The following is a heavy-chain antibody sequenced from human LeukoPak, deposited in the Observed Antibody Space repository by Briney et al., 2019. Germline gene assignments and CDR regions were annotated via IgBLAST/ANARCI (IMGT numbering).Heavy chain of an antibody. Sequence: GSLNISCKSFGYSFTDHWVAWVRQMPGKGPEWMGIIYPGDSDTRYSPSFQGQVTISADRSAATAFLHVNSLKASDTAIYYCARLFTLVGRHGLDVWGQGTTVTVTS. CDR2: IYPGDSDT. D-gene: IGHD1-26*01. CDR1: GYSFTDHW. CDR3: ARLFTLVGRHGLDV. V-gene: IGHV5-51*01. J-gene: IGHJ6*02.